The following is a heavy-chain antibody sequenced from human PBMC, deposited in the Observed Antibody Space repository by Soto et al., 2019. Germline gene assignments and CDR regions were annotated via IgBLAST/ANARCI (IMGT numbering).Heavy chain of an antibody. V-gene: IGHV4-39*01. CDR3: ARRLYYDSSGFEGGGMDV. D-gene: IGHD3-22*01. Sequence: SDTLSLTCSLSGSTIRNSSYYGGWILQPPGKGLEWIGSIYYSGSTYYNPSLKSRVTISVDTSKNQFSLKLSSVTAADTAVYYCARRLYYDSSGFEGGGMDVWGQGTTVT. CDR1: GSTIRNSSYY. J-gene: IGHJ6*02. CDR2: IYYSGST.